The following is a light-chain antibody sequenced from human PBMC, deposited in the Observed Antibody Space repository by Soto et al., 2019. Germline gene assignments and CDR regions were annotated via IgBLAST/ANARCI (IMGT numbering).Light chain of an antibody. J-gene: IGKJ4*01. V-gene: IGKV3-11*01. CDR1: QTVGKD. CDR2: DAS. Sequence: IVLTQSPATLSLSPGERASLSCRASQTVGKDLAWYQVRPGQAPRLLIFDASTRATGVPPRFSGSRSGSAFALNIRRLDPDEFAVYFYQHRSDWTFTFGGGTSVVIK. CDR3: QHRSDWTFT.